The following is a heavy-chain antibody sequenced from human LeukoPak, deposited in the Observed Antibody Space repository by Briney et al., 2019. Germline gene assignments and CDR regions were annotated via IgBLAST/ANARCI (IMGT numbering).Heavy chain of an antibody. V-gene: IGHV3-30-3*01. CDR1: GFTFSSYA. Sequence: GRSLRLSCAASGFTFSSYAMHWVRRAPGKGLEWVAVISYDGSNKYYADSVKGRFTISRDNSKNTLYLQMNSLRAEDTAVYYCAAEPYCGGDCLYFQHWGQGTLVTVSS. CDR3: AAEPYCGGDCLYFQH. J-gene: IGHJ1*01. CDR2: ISYDGSNK. D-gene: IGHD2-21*02.